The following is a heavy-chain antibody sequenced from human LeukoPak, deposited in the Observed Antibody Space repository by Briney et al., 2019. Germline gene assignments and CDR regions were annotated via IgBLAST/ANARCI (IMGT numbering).Heavy chain of an antibody. V-gene: IGHV4-4*07. J-gene: IGHJ5*02. CDR1: GGSITSYY. D-gene: IGHD2-2*01. CDR3: ARQRGYCSGTSCYAWFNP. CDR2: IYITGST. Sequence: SETLSLTCTVSGGSITSYYWSWIRQSAGKGLEWIGRIYITGSTTYNPSLKSRVTMSLDTSKNQFSLKLRSVTAADTAVYYCARQRGYCSGTSCYAWFNPWGQGTMVTV.